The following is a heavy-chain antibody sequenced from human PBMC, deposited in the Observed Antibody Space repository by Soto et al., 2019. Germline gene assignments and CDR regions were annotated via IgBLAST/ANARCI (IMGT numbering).Heavy chain of an antibody. CDR2: IYYSGST. V-gene: IGHV4-39*01. D-gene: IGHD4-17*01. CDR1: GDSISSSGYY. J-gene: IGHJ6*03. Sequence: SETLSLTCTVSGDSISSSGYYWGWIRQPPGKGLEWIGNIYYSGSTYYNPSLRSRVTLSVDTSKNQFSLKLTSVTAADTAVYYCAREAEDYDAIYYYYYMDVWGKGTTVTVSS. CDR3: AREAEDYDAIYYYYYMDV.